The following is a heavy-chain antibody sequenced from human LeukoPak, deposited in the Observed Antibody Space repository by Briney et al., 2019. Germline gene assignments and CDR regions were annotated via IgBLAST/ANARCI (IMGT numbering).Heavy chain of an antibody. CDR3: ARVRLPPQDGTGWYFDY. D-gene: IGHD5-24*01. CDR1: GFTFSNYW. J-gene: IGHJ4*02. Sequence: PGGSLRLSCAASGFTFSNYWMSWVRQAPGKGLEWVANIKQDGSEKYYVDSVKGRFTISRDNAKNSLYLQMNSLRAEDTAVYYCARVRLPPQDGTGWYFDYWGQGTLVTVSS. V-gene: IGHV3-7*01. CDR2: IKQDGSEK.